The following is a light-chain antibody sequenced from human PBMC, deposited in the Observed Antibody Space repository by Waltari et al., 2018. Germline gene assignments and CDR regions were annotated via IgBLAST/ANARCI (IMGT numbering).Light chain of an antibody. CDR1: QRLLHRNGYNY. J-gene: IGKJ1*01. CDR2: LGS. V-gene: IGKV2-28*01. Sequence: DIVMTQSPLSLSVTPGEPASISCRSRQRLLHRNGYNYLDWYLQKPWQSQQLLIYLGSNRASGVPDRFSGSASGTDFTLKISRVETEDVGVYYCMQALESPRTFGQGTKVEIK. CDR3: MQALESPRT.